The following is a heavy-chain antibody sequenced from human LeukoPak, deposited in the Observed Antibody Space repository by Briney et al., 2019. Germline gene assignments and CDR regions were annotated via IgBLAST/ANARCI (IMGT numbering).Heavy chain of an antibody. CDR1: GGSFSGYY. J-gene: IGHJ4*02. Sequence: PSETLSLTCAVYGGSFSGYYWSWIRQPPGKGLEWIGEINHSGSTNYNPSLKSRVTISVDTSKNQFSLKLSSVTAADTAVYYCARGTSTYYYGSGSRKLYYFDYWGQGTLVTVSS. CDR2: INHSGST. CDR3: ARGTSTYYYGSGSRKLYYFDY. D-gene: IGHD3-10*01. V-gene: IGHV4-34*01.